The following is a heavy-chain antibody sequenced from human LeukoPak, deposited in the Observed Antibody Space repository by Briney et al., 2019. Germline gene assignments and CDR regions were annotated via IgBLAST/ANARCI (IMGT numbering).Heavy chain of an antibody. Sequence: GGSLRLSCAASGFTFSSYGMHWVRQAPGKGLEWVAVISYDGSNKYYADSVKGRFTISRDSSKNTLYLQMNSLRAEDTAVYYCARVSRSESGIYWGQGTLVTVSS. CDR2: ISYDGSNK. J-gene: IGHJ4*02. D-gene: IGHD3-3*01. CDR1: GFTFSSYG. V-gene: IGHV3-30*03. CDR3: ARVSRSESGIY.